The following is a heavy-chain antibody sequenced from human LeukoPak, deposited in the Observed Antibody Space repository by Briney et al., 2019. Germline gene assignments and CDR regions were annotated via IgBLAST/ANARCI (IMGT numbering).Heavy chain of an antibody. CDR3: ARRAGAYSHPYDY. CDR2: INSDGSGT. Sequence: GGSLRLSCAASGFTFSSYWFHWVRQAPGKGLVWVSRINSDGSGTTYADSVKGRFTISRDNSKNTLYLQMNSLRAEDTAVYYCARRAGAYSHPYDYWGQGTLVTVSS. V-gene: IGHV3-74*01. J-gene: IGHJ4*02. D-gene: IGHD4/OR15-4a*01. CDR1: GFTFSSYW.